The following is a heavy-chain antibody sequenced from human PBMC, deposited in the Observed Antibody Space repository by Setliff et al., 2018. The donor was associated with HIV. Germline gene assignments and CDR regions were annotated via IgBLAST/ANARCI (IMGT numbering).Heavy chain of an antibody. D-gene: IGHD3-10*01. V-gene: IGHV4-30-4*08. CDR1: GGSISSDDYY. J-gene: IGHJ4*02. Sequence: PSETLSLTCTVSGGSISSDDYYWSWIRQPPGKGLEWIGYIYYSGSTYYNPSLKSRVTISVDTSKNQFSLKLSSVTAADTAVYYCARGRYGSGTYYFDYWGQGTLVTVSS. CDR2: IYYSGST. CDR3: ARGRYGSGTYYFDY.